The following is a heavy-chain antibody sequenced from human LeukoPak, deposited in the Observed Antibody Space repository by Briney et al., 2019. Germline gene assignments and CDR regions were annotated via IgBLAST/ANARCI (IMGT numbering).Heavy chain of an antibody. CDR1: GFTLSAYW. V-gene: IGHV3-74*01. D-gene: IGHD7-27*01. Sequence: GGSLRLSCAASGFTLSAYWMYWVRQAPGKGPVWDAFINNDGSDTNYADSVKGRFTISRDNAESTLYLQMNSLRVEDTAVYYCARDKGLGVSGDLGYWGQGTLVTVSS. CDR2: INNDGSDT. J-gene: IGHJ4*02. CDR3: ARDKGLGVSGDLGY.